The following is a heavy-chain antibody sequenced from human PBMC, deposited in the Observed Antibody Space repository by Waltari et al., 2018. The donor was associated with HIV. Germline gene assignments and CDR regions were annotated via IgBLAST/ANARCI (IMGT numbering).Heavy chain of an antibody. Sequence: EVQLVESGGGLVQPGGSLRLSCAASGFRLSSYEMNWVRQAPGKGLEWILYISNSGSPIYYAGSVRGRFTISRDSDKSSLFLQMNSLRVEDTAVYYCARGWCDSWGQGTMVTVSS. CDR2: ISNSGSPI. CDR1: GFRLSSYE. J-gene: IGHJ4*02. D-gene: IGHD2-21*01. V-gene: IGHV3-48*03. CDR3: ARGWCDS.